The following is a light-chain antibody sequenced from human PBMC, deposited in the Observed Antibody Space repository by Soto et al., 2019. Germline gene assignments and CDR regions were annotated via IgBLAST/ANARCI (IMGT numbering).Light chain of an antibody. V-gene: IGKV3-15*01. CDR2: AVS. J-gene: IGKJ1*01. CDR3: QEYNKWPLT. CDR1: QSVSSN. Sequence: EILMTQSPGTLSASPGERATLSCRASQSVSSNLAWYQQKPGQAPRLLIYAVSTRATGIPARFSGSGSGTEFTLTISSLQSEDFGVYYGQEYNKWPLTFGQGTKVEIK.